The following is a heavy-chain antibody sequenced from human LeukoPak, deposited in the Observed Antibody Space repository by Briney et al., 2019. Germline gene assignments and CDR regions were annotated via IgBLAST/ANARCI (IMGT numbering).Heavy chain of an antibody. Sequence: GGSLGLSCAASGFTVSSNYMSWVRQAPGKGLEWVSVIYSGGSTYYADSVKGRFTISRHNSKNTLYLQMNSLRAEDTAVYYCARMDYYDRDAFDIWGQGTMVTVSS. CDR1: GFTVSSNY. J-gene: IGHJ3*02. CDR3: ARMDYYDRDAFDI. V-gene: IGHV3-53*04. CDR2: IYSGGST. D-gene: IGHD3-22*01.